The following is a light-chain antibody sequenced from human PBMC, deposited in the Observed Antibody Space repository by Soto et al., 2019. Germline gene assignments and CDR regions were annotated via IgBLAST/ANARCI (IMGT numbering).Light chain of an antibody. CDR3: QQRSDWLFT. V-gene: IGKV3-11*01. CDR1: QSVGSN. CDR2: DAS. Sequence: EIVLTQSPATLSLSPGERATLSCRASQSVGSNLAWYQQKPGQPPRLLIYDASIRPTGIPVRFSGSGSGTAFTLTISSLESEDFAVYYCQQRSDWLFTFGPGTKVEIK. J-gene: IGKJ3*01.